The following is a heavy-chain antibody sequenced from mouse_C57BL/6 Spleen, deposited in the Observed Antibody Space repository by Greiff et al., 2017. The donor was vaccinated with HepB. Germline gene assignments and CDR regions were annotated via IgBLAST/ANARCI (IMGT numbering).Heavy chain of an antibody. D-gene: IGHD1-1*01. J-gene: IGHJ4*01. CDR1: GYTFTSYW. Sequence: VQLQQSGAELAKPGASVKLSCKASGYTFTSYWMHWVKQRPGQGLEWIGYINPSSGYTKYNQKFKDKATLTADKSSSTAYMQLSSLTYEDSAVDYCASPLTTVVAAEAMDYWGQGTSVTVSS. CDR3: ASPLTTVVAAEAMDY. V-gene: IGHV1-7*01. CDR2: INPSSGYT.